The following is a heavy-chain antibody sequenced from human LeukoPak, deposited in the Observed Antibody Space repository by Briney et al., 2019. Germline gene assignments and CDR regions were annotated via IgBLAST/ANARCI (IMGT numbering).Heavy chain of an antibody. J-gene: IGHJ4*02. CDR3: ARGNQQLPRSTPDY. CDR1: GFTFSSSW. V-gene: IGHV3-74*01. CDR2: IKTDGSTT. Sequence: GGSLRLSCAVSGFTFSSSWMHWVRQAPGKGLVWVSHIKTDGSTTAYADSVKGRFTISRDNAKNTLYPQMNSLRAEDTGVYYCARGNQQLPRSTPDYWGQGTLVTVSS. D-gene: IGHD2-2*01.